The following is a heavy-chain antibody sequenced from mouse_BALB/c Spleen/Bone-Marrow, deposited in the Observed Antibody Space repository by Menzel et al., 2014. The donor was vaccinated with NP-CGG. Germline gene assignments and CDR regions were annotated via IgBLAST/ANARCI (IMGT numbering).Heavy chain of an antibody. CDR2: INPSSGYT. J-gene: IGHJ3*01. CDR3: AREVYGNPFAY. V-gene: IGHV1-4*01. Sequence: QVPLKVSGAELVRPGASVKMSCKASGYTFTSYTMHWVKQRPGQGLEWIGYINPSSGYTNYNQKFKDKATLTADKSSSTAYMQLSSLTSEDSEDYYCAREVYGNPFAYWGQGTLVTVSA. CDR1: GYTFTSYT. D-gene: IGHD2-1*01.